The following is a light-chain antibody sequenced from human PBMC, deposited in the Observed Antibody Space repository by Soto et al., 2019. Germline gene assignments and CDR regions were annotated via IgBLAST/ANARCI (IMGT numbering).Light chain of an antibody. V-gene: IGKV3-15*01. CDR1: QRVYSN. Sequence: EILMTQSPDTLSVSPGESATLSCRASQRVYSNLAWYQQRPGQAPRLLIYGASTRATGVPARFSGRGSGTELTRAGNEFQSEEVEVYLCKEYTRWRPNAVGQGTQVEIK. CDR2: GAS. J-gene: IGKJ5*01. CDR3: KEYTRWRPNA.